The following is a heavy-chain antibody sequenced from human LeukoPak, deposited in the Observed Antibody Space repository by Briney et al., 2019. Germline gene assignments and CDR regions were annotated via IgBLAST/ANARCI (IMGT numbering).Heavy chain of an antibody. CDR3: ARHLADGSSWYERPFDF. J-gene: IGHJ4*02. Sequence: PSETLSLTCAVYGGSFSGYYWSWIWQPPGKGLEWIGYIHYSGSTSYSPSLRSRLTVSVDTSKNQFSLKLTSVTAADAAVYYCARHLADGSSWYERPFDFWGQGTLVTVSS. CDR2: IHYSGST. V-gene: IGHV4-59*08. CDR1: GGSFSGYY. D-gene: IGHD6-13*01.